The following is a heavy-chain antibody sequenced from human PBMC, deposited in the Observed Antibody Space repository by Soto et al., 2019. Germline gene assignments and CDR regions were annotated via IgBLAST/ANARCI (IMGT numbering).Heavy chain of an antibody. CDR2: IYYSGST. Sequence: SETLALTCTVSGGTISSGDYYWSWIRQPPGKGLEWIGYIYYSGSTYYNPSLKSRVTISIDPSKNQFSLKLNSVTAADAAVYYCARTPGGWFDPWGRGTLVTVSS. D-gene: IGHD3-16*01. CDR1: GGTISSGDYY. V-gene: IGHV4-30-4*01. CDR3: ARTPGGWFDP. J-gene: IGHJ5*02.